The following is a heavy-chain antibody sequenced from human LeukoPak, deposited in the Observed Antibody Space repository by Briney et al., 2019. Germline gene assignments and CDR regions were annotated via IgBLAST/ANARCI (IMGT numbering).Heavy chain of an antibody. CDR3: ARDSSLWFGETNYYYYGMDV. V-gene: IGHV3-7*01. J-gene: IGHJ6*02. CDR2: IKQDGSEK. CDR1: GFTFSSYW. D-gene: IGHD3-10*01. Sequence: GGSLRLSCAASGFTFSSYWMHWVRQAPGKGLEWVANIKQDGSEKYYVDSVKGRFTISRDNAKNSLYLQMNSLRAEDTAVYYCARDSSLWFGETNYYYYGMDVWGQGTTVTVSS.